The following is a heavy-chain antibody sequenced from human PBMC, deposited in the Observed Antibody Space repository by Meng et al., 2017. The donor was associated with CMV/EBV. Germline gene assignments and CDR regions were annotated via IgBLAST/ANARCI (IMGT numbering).Heavy chain of an antibody. CDR2: ISYDGSNK. V-gene: IGHV3-30*04. CDR1: GFTFSSYA. CDR3: AKDEEGYYYYYGMDV. Sequence: GGSLRLSCAASGFTFSSYAMHWVRQAPGKGLEWVAVISYDGSNKYYADSVKGRFTISRDNSKNTLYLQMNSLRAEATAVYYCAKDEEGYYYYYGMDVWGQGTTVTVSS. J-gene: IGHJ6*02.